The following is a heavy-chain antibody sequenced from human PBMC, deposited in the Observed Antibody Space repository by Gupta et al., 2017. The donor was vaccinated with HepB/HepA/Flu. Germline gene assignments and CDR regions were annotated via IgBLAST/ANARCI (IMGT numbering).Heavy chain of an antibody. V-gene: IGHV3-48*02. Sequence: DEQLVESGGGLVQPGGSLRLSCAASGFSFSSFSMNWVRQAPGRGLEWVSYINSNSRTLFYGDSVKGRFTISRDNARNSIYLQMNSLTDEDTAVYYCARSRAGYNSAHGFDIWGQGTMVTVSS. J-gene: IGHJ3*02. CDR1: GFSFSSFS. CDR2: INSNSRTL. D-gene: IGHD5-24*01. CDR3: ARSRAGYNSAHGFDI.